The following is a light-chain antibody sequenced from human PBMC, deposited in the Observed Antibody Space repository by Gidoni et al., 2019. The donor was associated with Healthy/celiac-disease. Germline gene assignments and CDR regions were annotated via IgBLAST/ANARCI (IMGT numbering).Light chain of an antibody. J-gene: IGKJ1*01. Sequence: DIQMTQYPSSLSASVGDRVTITCRASQSISSYLKWYQQIPGKAPKLLFYAASSLQSGVPSRFSGSGSWTDFTVTISRLQPEDFATYCCQPSYSTLWTFGQGTKVEIK. CDR2: AAS. V-gene: IGKV1-39*01. CDR1: QSISSY. CDR3: QPSYSTLWT.